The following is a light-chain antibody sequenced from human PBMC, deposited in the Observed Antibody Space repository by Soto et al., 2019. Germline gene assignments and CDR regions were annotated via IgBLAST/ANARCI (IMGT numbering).Light chain of an antibody. CDR1: QSISSF. CDR2: AAS. V-gene: IGKV1-9*01. J-gene: IGKJ5*01. Sequence: DIQMTQSPSTLSASVGDRVTITCRASQSISSFLAWYQQKPGKAPKLLIYAASTLQSGVPSRFSGSGSGTDFTLTISSLQPEDFATYFCQQLNNYPLTFGQGTRLEIK. CDR3: QQLNNYPLT.